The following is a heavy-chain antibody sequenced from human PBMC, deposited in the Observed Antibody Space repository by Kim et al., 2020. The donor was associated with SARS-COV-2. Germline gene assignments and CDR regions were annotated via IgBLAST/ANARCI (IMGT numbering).Heavy chain of an antibody. V-gene: IGHV3-7*03. CDR2: SEK. J-gene: IGHJ4*02. CDR3: ARARIAAAY. D-gene: IGHD6-6*01. Sequence: SEKYYVDSVKGRFTISRDNAKNSLYLQMNSLRAEDTAVYYCARARIAAAYWGQGTLVTVSS.